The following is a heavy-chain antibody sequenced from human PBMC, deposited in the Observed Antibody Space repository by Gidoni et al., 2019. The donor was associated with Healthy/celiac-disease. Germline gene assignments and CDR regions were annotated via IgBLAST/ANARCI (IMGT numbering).Heavy chain of an antibody. J-gene: IGHJ4*02. D-gene: IGHD6-19*01. CDR3: TRVLWVGYSSGWYPGAPDY. V-gene: IGHV3-49*05. CDR1: GLTFGAYA. CDR2: IRSKAYGGTT. Sequence: EVQLAASGGGLVKPGRSLRLFCTASGLTFGAYAMSWFRQAPGKGLGWVGFIRSKAYGGTTEYAASVKGRFTISRDDSKSIAYLQMNSLKTEDTAVYYCTRVLWVGYSSGWYPGAPDYWGQGTLVTVSS.